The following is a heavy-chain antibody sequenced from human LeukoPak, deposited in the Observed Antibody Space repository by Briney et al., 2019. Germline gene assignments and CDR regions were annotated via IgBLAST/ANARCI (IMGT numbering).Heavy chain of an antibody. CDR1: GFTFSSYA. D-gene: IGHD6-13*01. V-gene: IGHV3-23*01. Sequence: PGGSLRLSCAASGFTFSSYAMSWVRQAPGKGLEWVSAISGSGGSTYYADSVKGRFTISRDNSKNTLYLQMNSPRAEDTAVYYCAKEHSSSWSPLYYFDYWGQGTLVTVSS. CDR3: AKEHSSSWSPLYYFDY. J-gene: IGHJ4*02. CDR2: ISGSGGST.